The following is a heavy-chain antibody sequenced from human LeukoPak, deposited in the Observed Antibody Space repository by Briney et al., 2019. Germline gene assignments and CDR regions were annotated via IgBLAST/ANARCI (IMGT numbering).Heavy chain of an antibody. CDR3: ARDYYDSSGFNYYYMDV. Sequence: SETLSLTCTVSGGSISSYYWSWLRQPPGKGREWIGYIYYSGSTNYNPSLKSRVTISVDTSKNQFSLKLSSVTAADTAVYYCARDYYDSSGFNYYYMDVWGKGTTVTVSS. CDR2: IYYSGST. D-gene: IGHD3-22*01. J-gene: IGHJ6*03. CDR1: GGSISSYY. V-gene: IGHV4-59*01.